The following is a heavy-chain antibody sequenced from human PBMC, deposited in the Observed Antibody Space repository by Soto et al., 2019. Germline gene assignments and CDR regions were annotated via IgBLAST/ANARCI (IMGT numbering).Heavy chain of an antibody. CDR3: ARAPLITMPMDV. V-gene: IGHV4-31*03. CDR2: IYYSGST. D-gene: IGHD3-10*01. CDR1: GASMHSGGYY. Sequence: SKTASLASTVSGASMHSGGYYWTWIRQSPGKGLEWIGYIYYSGSTYYNPSLESRVAISLDTSRSQFSLTLHSVTAADTAIYYCARAPLITMPMDVWGQGTTVTVS. J-gene: IGHJ6*02.